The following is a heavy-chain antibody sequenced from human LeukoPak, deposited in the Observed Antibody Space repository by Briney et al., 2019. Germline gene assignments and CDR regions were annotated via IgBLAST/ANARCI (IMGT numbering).Heavy chain of an antibody. Sequence: GGSLRLSCVASGLTFSSYSMNWVRQAPGKGLETVSAITGNGGSTFYADSVKGRFTIPRDNSKDTLYLQMSSLRAEDTAMYYCARRDDYSAYDCWGQGTLVTVSS. CDR3: ARRDDYSAYDC. J-gene: IGHJ4*02. CDR2: ITGNGGST. V-gene: IGHV3-64D*06. D-gene: IGHD5-24*01. CDR1: GLTFSSYS.